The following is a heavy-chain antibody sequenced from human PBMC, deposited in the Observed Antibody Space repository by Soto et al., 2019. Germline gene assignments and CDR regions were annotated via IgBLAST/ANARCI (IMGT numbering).Heavy chain of an antibody. V-gene: IGHV3-30*18. D-gene: IGHD2-15*01. CDR3: GKDTLDCSGGDCPLYYYYGMDV. J-gene: IGHJ6*02. CDR1: GFTFRSYG. CDR2: ISNDGTNK. Sequence: GGSLRLSCAASGFTFRSYGMHWVRQAPGKGLEWLAVISNDGTNKYLADSVKGRLTLSRDNSRNTLSLEINNLRPEDTAVYYCGKDTLDCSGGDCPLYYYYGMDVWGQGTTVTVSS.